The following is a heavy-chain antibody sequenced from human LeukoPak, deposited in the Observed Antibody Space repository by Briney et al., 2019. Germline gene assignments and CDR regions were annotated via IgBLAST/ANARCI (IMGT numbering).Heavy chain of an antibody. CDR1: GGSISSYY. D-gene: IGHD3-22*01. J-gene: IGHJ4*02. Sequence: PSETLSPTCTVSGGSISSYYWSWIRQPPGKGLEWIGYIYYSGSTNYNPSLKSRVTISVDTSKNQFSLKLSSVTAADTAVYYCARGREYYDSSGYSSWGQGTLVTVSS. CDR2: IYYSGST. CDR3: ARGREYYDSSGYSS. V-gene: IGHV4-59*01.